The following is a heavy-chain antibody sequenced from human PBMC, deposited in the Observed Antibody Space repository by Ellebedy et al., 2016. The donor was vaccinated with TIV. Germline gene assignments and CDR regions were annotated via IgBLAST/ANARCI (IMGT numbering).Heavy chain of an antibody. Sequence: MPSETLSLTCTVSGGSISSSSYYRGWIRQPPGKGLEWIGSIYYSGSTYYNPSLKSRVTISVDTSKNQFSLKLSSVTAADTAVYYCARDRMDTAMAYYFDYWGQGTLVTVSS. CDR1: GGSISSSSYY. CDR3: ARDRMDTAMAYYFDY. V-gene: IGHV4-39*07. CDR2: IYYSGST. J-gene: IGHJ4*02. D-gene: IGHD5-18*01.